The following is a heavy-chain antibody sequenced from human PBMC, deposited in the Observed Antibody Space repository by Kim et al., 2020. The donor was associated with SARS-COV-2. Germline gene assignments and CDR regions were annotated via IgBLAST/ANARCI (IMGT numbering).Heavy chain of an antibody. D-gene: IGHD3-22*01. CDR1: GFTFSSYA. Sequence: GGSLRLSCAASGFTFSSYAMSWVRQAPGKGLEWVSSISGSAGSTYSADAVNGRFTISRDNSNNTRYPQMNSLSAEDTAVHYCENYYFEEATVSVYDCGM. CDR2: ISGSAGST. CDR3: ENYYFEEATVSVYDCGM. J-gene: IGHJ6*01. V-gene: IGHV3-23*01.